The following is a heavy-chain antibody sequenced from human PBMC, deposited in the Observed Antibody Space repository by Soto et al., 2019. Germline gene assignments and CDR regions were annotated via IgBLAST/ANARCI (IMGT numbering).Heavy chain of an antibody. J-gene: IGHJ3*01. V-gene: IGHV3-23*01. CDR2: IGSGDDDT. CDR1: GLPFSTYA. CDR3: AKDRHNYNSLWDPYDF. Sequence: EVQLLESGGGLVQPGGSLRLSCAASGLPFSTYAMSWVRQAPGKGLEWVSGIGSGDDDTYYADSVKGRFTISRDNSKNTVFLQMSSLSAEDTARYYCAKDRHNYNSLWDPYDFWGQGTVVTVSS. D-gene: IGHD1-1*01.